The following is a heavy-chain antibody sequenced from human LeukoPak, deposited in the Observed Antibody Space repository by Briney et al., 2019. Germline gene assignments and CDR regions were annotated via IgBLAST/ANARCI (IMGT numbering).Heavy chain of an antibody. CDR3: ARHETGPYFDY. CDR1: GYSFTSYW. CDR2: IYPGDSDT. D-gene: IGHD1-1*01. J-gene: IGHJ4*02. V-gene: IGHV5-51*01. Sequence: GESLKISCKGSGYSFTSYWIGWVRQMPGKGLECMGIIYPGDSDTRYSPSFQGQVTISADKSISTAYLQWSSLKALDTAIYYCARHETGPYFDYWGQGTLVTVSS.